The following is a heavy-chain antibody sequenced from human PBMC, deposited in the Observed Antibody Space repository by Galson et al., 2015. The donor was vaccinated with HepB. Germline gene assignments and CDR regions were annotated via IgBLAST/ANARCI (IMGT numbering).Heavy chain of an antibody. CDR3: ATEGKNTDLWLDP. V-gene: IGHV1-69*13. CDR1: GGTFRTSS. Sequence: SVKVSCKASGGTFRTSSILWVRQAPGQGLEWVGGINPIFRVSNYAQRFQGRVTITADESATTAYMELTSLRSVDTAIYYCATEGKNTDLWLDPWGQGTLLIVSS. CDR2: INPIFRVS. J-gene: IGHJ5*02. D-gene: IGHD2/OR15-2a*01.